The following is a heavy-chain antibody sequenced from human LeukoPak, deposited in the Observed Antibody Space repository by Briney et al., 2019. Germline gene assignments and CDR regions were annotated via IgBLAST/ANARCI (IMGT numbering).Heavy chain of an antibody. CDR2: IYWSGST. CDR3: ARVYDSSGYDAFDI. D-gene: IGHD3-22*01. J-gene: IGHJ3*02. CDR1: GGSISSNC. V-gene: IGHV4-59*01. Sequence: SETLSLTCTVSGGSISSNCWSWIRQPPGKGLEWIGSIYWSGSTNYNPSLKSRVTISLGTSKNQFSLKLSSVTAADTAVYYCARVYDSSGYDAFDIWGQGTMVTVSS.